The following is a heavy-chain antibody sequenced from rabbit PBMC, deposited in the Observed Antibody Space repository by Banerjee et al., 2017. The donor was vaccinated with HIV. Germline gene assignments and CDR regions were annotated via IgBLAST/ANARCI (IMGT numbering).Heavy chain of an antibody. V-gene: IGHV1S7*01. CDR2: ISTSKGNT. D-gene: IGHD3-1*01. Sequence: QLKETGGGLVQPGGSLTLSCKASGFDFNNSYMSWVRQAPGKGLEWIGCISTSKGNTDYASWVDGRFTISSDNAQNTVDLQMNSLTAADTATYFCAREFGMGWDLGGPGTLVTV. J-gene: IGHJ6*01. CDR1: GFDFNNSY. CDR3: AREFGMGWDL.